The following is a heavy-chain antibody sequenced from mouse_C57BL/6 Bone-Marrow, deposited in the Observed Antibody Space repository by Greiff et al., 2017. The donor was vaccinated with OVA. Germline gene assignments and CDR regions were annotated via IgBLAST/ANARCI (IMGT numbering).Heavy chain of an antibody. D-gene: IGHD1-1*01. CDR3: AKDPIYYYGSSYIDY. Sequence: EVKLQQSGPELVKPGASVKISCKASGYTFTDYYMNWVKQSHGKSLEWIGDINPNNGGTSYNQKFKGKATLTVDKSSSTAYMELRSLTSEDSAVYYCAKDPIYYYGSSYIDYWGQGTTLTVSS. CDR1: GYTFTDYY. J-gene: IGHJ2*01. CDR2: INPNNGGT. V-gene: IGHV1-26*01.